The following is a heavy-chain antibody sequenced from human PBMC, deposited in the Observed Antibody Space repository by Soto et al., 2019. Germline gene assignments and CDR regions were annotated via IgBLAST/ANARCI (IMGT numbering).Heavy chain of an antibody. CDR1: GVNFSSYA. J-gene: IGHJ5*02. D-gene: IGHD3-22*01. CDR3: AVGRHKTSGSNTWFDP. V-gene: IGHV3-23*01. Sequence: EGSLRLSCAASGVNFSSYAMNWVRQAPGKGLEWVSTISDTGGGTFYAGSVKGRFTISRDNSKNTLYLQMHSLRADDSAIYFCAVGRHKTSGSNTWFDPWGRGTPVTVSP. CDR2: ISDTGGGT.